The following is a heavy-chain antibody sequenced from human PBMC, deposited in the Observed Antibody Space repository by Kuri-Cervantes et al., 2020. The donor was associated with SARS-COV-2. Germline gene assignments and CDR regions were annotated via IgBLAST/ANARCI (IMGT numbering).Heavy chain of an antibody. J-gene: IGHJ4*02. CDR2: ISSSGSTI. V-gene: IGHV3-11*04. Sequence: GGSLRLSCAASGFTFSDYYMSWIRQAPGKGLEWVSYISSSGSTIYYADSVKGRFTISRDNAKNTLYLQMNSLRAEDTAVYYCAREKGSSSWPIDYWGQGTLVTVSS. CDR3: AREKGSSSWPIDY. D-gene: IGHD6-13*01. CDR1: GFTFSDYY.